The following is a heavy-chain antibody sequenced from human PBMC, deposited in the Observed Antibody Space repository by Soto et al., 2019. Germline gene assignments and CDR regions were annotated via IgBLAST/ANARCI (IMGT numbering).Heavy chain of an antibody. CDR1: GDSMSSYY. V-gene: IGHV4-4*07. J-gene: IGHJ3*02. Sequence: QVQLRESGPGLVEPSETLSLTCSVSGDSMSSYYWSWIRQSAEKGLEWMGRISATGTTNYMPSLKSRLTLSIDASKNHFSLNLKSVTAADTAVYFCARDQSGAADIWGQGTVVSVS. CDR3: ARDQSGAADI. CDR2: ISATGTT. D-gene: IGHD7-27*01.